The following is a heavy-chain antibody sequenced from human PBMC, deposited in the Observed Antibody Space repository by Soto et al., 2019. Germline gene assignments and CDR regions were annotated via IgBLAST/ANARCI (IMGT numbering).Heavy chain of an antibody. CDR3: ASRLNDYGDMGWFDP. Sequence: PSETLSLTCTVSGGSISSSSYYWGWIRQPPGKGLEWIGSIYYSGSTYYNPSLKSRVTISVDTSKNQFSLKLSSVTAADTAVYYCASRLNDYGDMGWFDPWGQGTLVTVSS. D-gene: IGHD4-17*01. CDR1: GGSISSSSYY. V-gene: IGHV4-39*01. CDR2: IYYSGST. J-gene: IGHJ5*02.